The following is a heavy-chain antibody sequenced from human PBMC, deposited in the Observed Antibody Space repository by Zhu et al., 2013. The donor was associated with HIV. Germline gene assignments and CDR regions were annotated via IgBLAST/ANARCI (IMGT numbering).Heavy chain of an antibody. V-gene: IGHV1-46*01. D-gene: IGHD6-19*01. CDR3: ARARYSSGWYDY. CDR2: INPSGGST. J-gene: IGHJ4*02. CDR1: GYTFISYY. Sequence: QVQLVQSGAEVKKPGASVKVSCKTSGYTFISYYIHWVRQAPGQGLEWMGIINPSGGSTSYAQKYRGRVTMTRDTSTSTVDMNLSSLRYEDTAVYYCARARYSSGWYDYWGQGTLVTVSS.